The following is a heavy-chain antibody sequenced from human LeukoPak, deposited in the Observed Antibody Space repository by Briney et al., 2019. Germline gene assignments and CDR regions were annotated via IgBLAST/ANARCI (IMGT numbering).Heavy chain of an antibody. J-gene: IGHJ5*02. Sequence: ASVKVSCKASGYTFTGYYMHWVRQAPGQGLEWMGWINPNSGGTNYAQKFQGRVTMTRDTSISTAYMELSRLRSDDTAVYYCARSRYSGYERWFDPWGQGTLVTVPS. CDR3: ARSRYSGYERWFDP. V-gene: IGHV1-2*02. D-gene: IGHD5-12*01. CDR2: INPNSGGT. CDR1: GYTFTGYY.